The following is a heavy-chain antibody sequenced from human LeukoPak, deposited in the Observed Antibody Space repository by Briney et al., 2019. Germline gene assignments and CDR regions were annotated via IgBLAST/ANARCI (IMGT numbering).Heavy chain of an antibody. CDR3: ARDFGIVRYSGSYHPGY. Sequence: ASVKVSCKASGYTFTSYAMNWVRQAPGQGLEWMGWINTNTGNPTYAQGFTGRFVFSLDTSVSTAYLQISSLKAEDTAVYYCARDFGIVRYSGSYHPGYWGQGTLVTVSS. J-gene: IGHJ4*02. V-gene: IGHV7-4-1*02. CDR1: GYTFTSYA. D-gene: IGHD1-26*01. CDR2: INTNTGNP.